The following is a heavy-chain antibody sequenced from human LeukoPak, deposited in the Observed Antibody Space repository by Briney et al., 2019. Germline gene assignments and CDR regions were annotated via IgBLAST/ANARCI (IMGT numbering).Heavy chain of an antibody. CDR3: ARRYCSGGSYALDDAFDI. D-gene: IGHD2-15*01. CDR2: IWYEGSNK. Sequence: TGGSLRLSCAASGFIFSSYGMHWVRQAPGKGLEWVAVIWYEGSNKYYAYSVKGRFTISRDNSKNTLYLQMNSLRAEDTAVYYCARRYCSGGSYALDDAFDIWGQGTMVTVSS. J-gene: IGHJ3*02. CDR1: GFIFSSYG. V-gene: IGHV3-33*01.